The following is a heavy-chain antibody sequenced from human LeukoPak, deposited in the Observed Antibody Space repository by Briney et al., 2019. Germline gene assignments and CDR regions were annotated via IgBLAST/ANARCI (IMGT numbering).Heavy chain of an antibody. Sequence: GASVKVSCKVSGYTLTELSMHWVRQAPGKGLEWMGGFDPEDGETIYAQKFQGRVTMTEDTSTDTAYMELSSLRSEDTAVYYCATVLTIPLRVGYDAFDIWGQGTMVTVSS. D-gene: IGHD1-26*01. CDR1: GYTLTELS. CDR2: FDPEDGET. CDR3: ATVLTIPLRVGYDAFDI. V-gene: IGHV1-24*01. J-gene: IGHJ3*02.